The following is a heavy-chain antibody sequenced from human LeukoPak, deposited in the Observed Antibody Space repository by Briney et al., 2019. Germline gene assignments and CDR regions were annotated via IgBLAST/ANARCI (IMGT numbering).Heavy chain of an antibody. Sequence: GGSLRLSCAASGFTFSSYAMSWVRQAPGKGLEWVSAISGSGGSTYYADSVKGRFTISRDNAKNSLFLQMNSLRAEDTAVYYCARRGGSSRGSQGDDYWGQGTLVTVSS. CDR1: GFTFSSYA. D-gene: IGHD6-13*01. J-gene: IGHJ4*02. CDR3: ARRGGSSRGSQGDDY. CDR2: ISGSGGST. V-gene: IGHV3-23*01.